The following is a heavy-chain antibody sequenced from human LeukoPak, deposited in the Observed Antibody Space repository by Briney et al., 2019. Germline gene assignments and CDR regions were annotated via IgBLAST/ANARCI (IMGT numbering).Heavy chain of an antibody. Sequence: GGSLRLSCAASGFTFSDYYMSWIRQAPGKGLEWVSYISSSGSTIYYADSVKGRFTISRDNAKNSLYLQMNSLRAEDTAVYYCARARSTAGLDAFDIWGQGTMVTVSS. CDR1: GFTFSDYY. CDR3: ARARSTAGLDAFDI. J-gene: IGHJ3*02. CDR2: ISSSGSTI. D-gene: IGHD3/OR15-3a*01. V-gene: IGHV3-11*04.